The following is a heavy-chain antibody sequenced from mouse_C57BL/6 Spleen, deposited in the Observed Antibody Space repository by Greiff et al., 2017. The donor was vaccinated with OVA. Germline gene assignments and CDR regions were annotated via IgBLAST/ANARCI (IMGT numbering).Heavy chain of an antibody. CDR1: GFTFSSYG. V-gene: IGHV5-6*01. CDR2: ISSGGSYT. CDR3: ARHVYDGYSFDY. J-gene: IGHJ2*01. Sequence: EVQLVESGGDLVKPGGSLKLSCAASGFTFSSYGMSWVRQTPDKRLEWVATISSGGSYTYYPDSVKGRFTISRDNAKNTLYLQMSSLKSEDTAMYYCARHVYDGYSFDYWGQGTTLTVSS. D-gene: IGHD2-3*01.